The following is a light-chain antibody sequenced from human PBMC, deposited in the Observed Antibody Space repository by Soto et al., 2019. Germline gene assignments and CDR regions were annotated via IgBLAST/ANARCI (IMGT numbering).Light chain of an antibody. J-gene: IGKJ2*01. Sequence: EMVLTQSPGTLYLSPGDSATLSCRANQVVSSSYLAWYQQKPGQAPILLIYHAADRATGVPDRFSGSGSGTDFVLTITTREPEDFALFYCQQYGTFPFSFGQGTKRAIK. V-gene: IGKV3-20*01. CDR3: QQYGTFPFS. CDR1: QVVSSSY. CDR2: HAA.